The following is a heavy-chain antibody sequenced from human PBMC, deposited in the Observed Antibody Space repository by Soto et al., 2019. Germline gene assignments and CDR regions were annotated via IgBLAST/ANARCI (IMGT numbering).Heavy chain of an antibody. Sequence: QVQLVESGGGVVQPGRSLRLSCAASGFTFSNYGMHWVRQAPGKGLAWVAVISYHGSDKYYADSVKGRFTISRDNSKNTLYLQMDSLRAEDTAVYYCAKDHLTTTVTTVGYWGQRTLVTVSS. D-gene: IGHD4-17*01. CDR1: GFTFSNYG. V-gene: IGHV3-30*18. CDR2: ISYHGSDK. CDR3: AKDHLTTTVTTVGY. J-gene: IGHJ4*02.